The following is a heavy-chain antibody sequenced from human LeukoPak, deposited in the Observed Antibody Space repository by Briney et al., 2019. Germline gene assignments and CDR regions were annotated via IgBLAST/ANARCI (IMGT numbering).Heavy chain of an antibody. V-gene: IGHV3-23*01. CDR1: GFTFSSYA. Sequence: GGSLILSCAASGFTFSSYAMSWVRQAPEKGLEWVSSVTGGGSNTYYAGSAGGRFSISRDNSKNTLFLQMNSLRAEDTAVYYCAKDSWVAATVDVWGQGTTVTVSS. CDR3: AKDSWVAATVDV. D-gene: IGHD2-15*01. J-gene: IGHJ6*02. CDR2: VTGGGSNT.